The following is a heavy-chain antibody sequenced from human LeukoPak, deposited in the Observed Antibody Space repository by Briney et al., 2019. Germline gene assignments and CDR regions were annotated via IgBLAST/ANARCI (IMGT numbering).Heavy chain of an antibody. D-gene: IGHD3-22*01. CDR1: GFTFSMYG. CDR3: AKRLPYESNGYPLDY. V-gene: IGHV3-23*01. J-gene: IGHJ4*02. CDR2: ISDSGDST. Sequence: GGSLRLSCAVSGFTFSMYGMSWVRQAPGKGLEWVSGISDSGDSTYYADSVKGRFTVSRDKSKNTLSLQMNSLRAEDTAVYYCAKRLPYESNGYPLDYWGQGTLVTVSS.